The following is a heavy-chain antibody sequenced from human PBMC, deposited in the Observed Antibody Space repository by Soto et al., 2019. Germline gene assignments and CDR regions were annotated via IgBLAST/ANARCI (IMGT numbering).Heavy chain of an antibody. CDR1: GGSISSYY. CDR3: ARGREADCSGGSCYWFDP. J-gene: IGHJ5*02. Sequence: PSETLSLTCTVSGGSISSYYWSWIRQPPGKGLEWIGYIYYSGSTNYNPSLKSRVTISVDTSKNQFSLKLSSVTAADTAVYYCARGREADCSGGSCYWFDPWGQGTLVTVSS. V-gene: IGHV4-59*01. CDR2: IYYSGST. D-gene: IGHD2-15*01.